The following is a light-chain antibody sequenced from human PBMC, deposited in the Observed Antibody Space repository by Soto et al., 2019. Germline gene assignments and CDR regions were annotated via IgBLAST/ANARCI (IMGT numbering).Light chain of an antibody. J-gene: IGKJ4*01. CDR2: DAS. CDR3: QQLSNWLT. CDR1: QRVSSY. Sequence: EIVLTQSPATLSLSPGERATLSCRASQRVSSYLAWYQQKPGQAPRLLIYDASNRATGIPARFSGSGSGTEFTLTISSLEPEDFAVYYCQQLSNWLTFGGGTKVEIK. V-gene: IGKV3-11*01.